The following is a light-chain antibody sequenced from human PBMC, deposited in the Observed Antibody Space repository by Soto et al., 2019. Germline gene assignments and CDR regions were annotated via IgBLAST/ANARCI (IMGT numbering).Light chain of an antibody. V-gene: IGKV3-15*01. Sequence: EIVMTQSPATLSVSPGERPTLSCRASQSVNSNLAWYQQKPGQAPRLLIDGASTRATGIPARFSGSGSVKDFTLTISSLQSEDFAVDYCQQYNNWPLTFGGGTKVEIK. CDR1: QSVNSN. CDR3: QQYNNWPLT. J-gene: IGKJ4*01. CDR2: GAS.